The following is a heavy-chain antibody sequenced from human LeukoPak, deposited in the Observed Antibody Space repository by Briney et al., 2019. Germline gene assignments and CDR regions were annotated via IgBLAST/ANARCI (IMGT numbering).Heavy chain of an antibody. CDR2: MNPDSGNT. J-gene: IGHJ5*02. V-gene: IGHV1-8*01. CDR3: ARSGFGSGISFDL. Sequence: GASVKVSCKASGYTFTSYEINWVRQATGQGLEWMGWMNPDSGNTGYAQKFQGRVTMTRDTSITTAYMELSSLRSEDTAVYYCARSGFGSGISFDLWGQGTLVTVSS. CDR1: GYTFTSYE. D-gene: IGHD3-10*01.